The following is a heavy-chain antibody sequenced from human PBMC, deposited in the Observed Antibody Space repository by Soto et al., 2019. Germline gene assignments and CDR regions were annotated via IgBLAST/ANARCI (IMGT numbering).Heavy chain of an antibody. Sequence: SVKISCNTSGDTSSSGSFSWVRQAPGQGLEWMGGIIPMFYTPIYAQKFQDRVTITADESTSTAYLQLSSLRSGDTAVYYCARSGGLDRDFNYWGQ. CDR3: ARSGGLDRDFNY. D-gene: IGHD2-15*01. CDR2: IIPMFYTP. V-gene: IGHV1-69*13. J-gene: IGHJ4*02. CDR1: GDTSSSGS.